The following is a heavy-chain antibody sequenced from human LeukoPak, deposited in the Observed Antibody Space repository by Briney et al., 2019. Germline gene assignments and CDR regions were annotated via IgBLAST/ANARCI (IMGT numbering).Heavy chain of an antibody. Sequence: GGSLRLSCAASGSTFSSYGMHWVRQAPGKGPEWVAFIRYDGSNKYYADSVKGRFTISRDNSKNTLYLQMNSLRAEDTAVYYCTTIKDWFDPWGQGTLVTVSS. CDR3: TTIKDWFDP. CDR2: IRYDGSNK. J-gene: IGHJ5*02. CDR1: GSTFSSYG. D-gene: IGHD1-14*01. V-gene: IGHV3-30*02.